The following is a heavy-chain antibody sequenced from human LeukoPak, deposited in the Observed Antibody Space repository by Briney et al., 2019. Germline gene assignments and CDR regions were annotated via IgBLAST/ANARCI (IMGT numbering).Heavy chain of an antibody. CDR2: ISTSGGNT. Sequence: PGGSLRLSCAASGFTFSRYAMSWVRQVPGKGLEWVSAISTSGGNTYYADSVKGRFTISRDNSKNTLYLQMNSLRAEDTAVYYCAKSVRFGEYTNLPFDYWGQGTLVTVSS. J-gene: IGHJ4*02. V-gene: IGHV3-23*01. CDR1: GFTFSRYA. D-gene: IGHD3-10*01. CDR3: AKSVRFGEYTNLPFDY.